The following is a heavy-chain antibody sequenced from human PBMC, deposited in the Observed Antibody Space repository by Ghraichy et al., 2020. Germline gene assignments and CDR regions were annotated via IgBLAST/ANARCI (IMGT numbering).Heavy chain of an antibody. Sequence: SETLSLTCAVSGGSISSSRYYWGWLRQPPGKGLEWIGSVYYSGTTYYNPSLKSRVTISIDTSRNQFSLKLNSVTAADTTVYYCARQEDSTWLDPFDHWGPGALVTVSS. CDR2: VYYSGTT. J-gene: IGHJ4*02. D-gene: IGHD6-13*01. CDR3: ARQEDSTWLDPFDH. CDR1: GGSISSSRYY. V-gene: IGHV4-39*01.